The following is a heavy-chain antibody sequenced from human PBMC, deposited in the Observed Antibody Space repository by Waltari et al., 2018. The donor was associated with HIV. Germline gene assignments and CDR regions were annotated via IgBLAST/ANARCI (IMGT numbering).Heavy chain of an antibody. Sequence: EVHLVESGGGLVQPGGSLRLTCTASAATCGGYSMNWVRQAPGKGLEWISYISSRHSTMFYSDSVKGRFTISRDNAKNSLYLEMTNLRVEDTAVYYCATDFWSGHPDYWGQGTLVTVSS. J-gene: IGHJ4*02. CDR3: ATDFWSGHPDY. V-gene: IGHV3-48*01. CDR1: AATCGGYS. CDR2: ISSRHSTM. D-gene: IGHD3-3*01.